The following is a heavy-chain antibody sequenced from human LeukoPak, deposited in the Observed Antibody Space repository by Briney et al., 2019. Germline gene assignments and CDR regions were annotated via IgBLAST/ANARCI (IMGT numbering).Heavy chain of an antibody. D-gene: IGHD3-9*01. CDR1: GFTFSSYE. V-gene: IGHV3-48*03. Sequence: GGSLRLSCAASGFTFSSYEMNWVRQAPGKGLEWVSYISSSGSTIYYADSVKGRFTISRDNAKNSLYLQMNSLRAEDTVVYYCARKYYDILTGYVGYWGQGTLVTVSS. CDR2: ISSSGSTI. CDR3: ARKYYDILTGYVGY. J-gene: IGHJ4*02.